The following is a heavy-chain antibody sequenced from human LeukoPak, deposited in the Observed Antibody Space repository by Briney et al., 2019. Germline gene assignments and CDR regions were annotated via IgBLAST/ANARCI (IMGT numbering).Heavy chain of an antibody. D-gene: IGHD3-10*01. J-gene: IGHJ4*02. Sequence: PSETLSLTCTVSGGSVNSGSYYWNWIRQPPGKGLEWIGYIYYSGSTNYNPSLKSRVTISVDTSKNQFSLKLSSVTAADTAVYYCAREGVTMVRGVIMYYFDYWGQGTLVTVSS. CDR2: IYYSGST. CDR1: GGSVNSGSYY. V-gene: IGHV4-61*01. CDR3: AREGVTMVRGVIMYYFDY.